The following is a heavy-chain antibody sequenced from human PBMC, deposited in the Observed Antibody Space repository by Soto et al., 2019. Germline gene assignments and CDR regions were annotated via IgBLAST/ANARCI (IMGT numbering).Heavy chain of an antibody. Sequence: GGSLRLSCAASGFTFSSYWMHWVRQAPGKGLVWVSRINSDGSSTSYADSVKGRFTISRDNAKNTLYLQMNSLRAEDTAVYYCAREVELAAPFDYWGQGILVTVSS. CDR1: GFTFSSYW. CDR3: AREVELAAPFDY. J-gene: IGHJ4*02. CDR2: INSDGSST. V-gene: IGHV3-74*01. D-gene: IGHD3-10*01.